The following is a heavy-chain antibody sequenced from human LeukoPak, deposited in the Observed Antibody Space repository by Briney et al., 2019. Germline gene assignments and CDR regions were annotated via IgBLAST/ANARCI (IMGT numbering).Heavy chain of an antibody. V-gene: IGHV4-34*01. CDR1: GESFSGYY. CDR3: AIIPIPGGDTFDI. D-gene: IGHD3-10*01. Sequence: SETLSLTCAVYGESFSGYYWSWIRQPPGKGLEWIGEINHSGSTKYNPSLKSRVTTSVDTSKNQFSLKLSSVTAADTAVYYCAIIPIPGGDTFDIWGQGTMVSVSS. J-gene: IGHJ3*02. CDR2: INHSGST.